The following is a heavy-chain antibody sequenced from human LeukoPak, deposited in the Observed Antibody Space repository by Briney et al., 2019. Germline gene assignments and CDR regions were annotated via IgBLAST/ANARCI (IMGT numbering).Heavy chain of an antibody. CDR1: GFTFSSYE. CDR2: ISSSGSTI. V-gene: IGHV3-48*03. D-gene: IGHD3-22*01. Sequence: PGGSLRLSCAASGFTFSSYEMNWVRQAPGKGLEWVSYISSSGSTIYYADSVKGRFTISRDNAKNSLYLQMNSLRAEDTAVYYCAGDGYDSSGQLELDYWGQGTLVTVSS. CDR3: AGDGYDSSGQLELDY. J-gene: IGHJ4*02.